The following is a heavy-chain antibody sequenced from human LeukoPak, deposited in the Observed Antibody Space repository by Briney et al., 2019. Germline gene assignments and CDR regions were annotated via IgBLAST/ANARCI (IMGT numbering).Heavy chain of an antibody. V-gene: IGHV4-59*01. Sequence: PSETLSLTCTVSGGSISSYFWSWIRQPPGKGLEWIGFIYYSGSTNYNPSLKSRVTISVDTSKNQLSLKLSSVTAADTAVYFCAREADSGSYRGSFVYWGQGMLVTVSS. CDR2: IYYSGST. CDR3: AREADSGSYRGSFVY. J-gene: IGHJ4*02. CDR1: GGSISSYF. D-gene: IGHD1-26*01.